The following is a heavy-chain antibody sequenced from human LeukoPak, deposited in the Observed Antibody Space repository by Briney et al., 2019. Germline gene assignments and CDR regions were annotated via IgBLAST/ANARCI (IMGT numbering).Heavy chain of an antibody. CDR2: ISGSGGKT. CDR1: GFAFSGFA. CDR3: ARGRGGDYVPSRFDY. J-gene: IGHJ4*02. V-gene: IGHV3-23*01. D-gene: IGHD4-17*01. Sequence: GGSLRLSCSASGFAFSGFAMGWVRQAPGKGLEWVSSISGSGGKTYYADSVEGRFTVSRDNSKNTLYLQMSSLRAEDTALYYCARGRGGDYVPSRFDYWGQGTLVTVSS.